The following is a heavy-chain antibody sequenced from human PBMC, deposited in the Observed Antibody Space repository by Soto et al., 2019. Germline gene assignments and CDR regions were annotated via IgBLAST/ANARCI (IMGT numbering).Heavy chain of an antibody. CDR1: GGSISSYY. CDR3: ARGPDIVVGLGVVDV. Sequence: PSETLSLTCTVSGGSISSYYWSWIRQPPGKGLEWIGYIYYIGSTNYNPSLKSRVTISVDTSKNQFSLKLSSVTAADTAVYYCARGPDIVVGLGVVDVWGQGTTVTVSS. J-gene: IGHJ6*02. CDR2: IYYIGST. V-gene: IGHV4-59*01. D-gene: IGHD2-2*01.